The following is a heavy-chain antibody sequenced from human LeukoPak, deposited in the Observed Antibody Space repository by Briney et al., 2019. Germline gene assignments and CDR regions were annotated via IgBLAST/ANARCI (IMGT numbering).Heavy chain of an antibody. Sequence: ASVKVSCKASGYTFTSYYMHWVRQAPGQRLEWMGWINAGNGNTKYSQKFQGRVTITRDTSASTAYMELSSLRSEDTAVYYCARGESIGYYDYVWGSYRYTLGFDYWGQGTLVTVSS. D-gene: IGHD3-16*02. CDR1: GYTFTSYY. CDR2: INAGNGNT. CDR3: ARGESIGYYDYVWGSYRYTLGFDY. V-gene: IGHV1-3*01. J-gene: IGHJ4*02.